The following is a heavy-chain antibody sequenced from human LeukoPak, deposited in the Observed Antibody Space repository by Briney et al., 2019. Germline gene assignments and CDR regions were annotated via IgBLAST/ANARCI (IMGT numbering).Heavy chain of an antibody. CDR3: ARVDYGDFVFDY. Sequence: GGAMILSCAASGFPLSSYAMDWVPQTTGKGLEYVSAITGSGGSTYYANSVKGRFTISRDNSKNTLYLQMGSLRAEDMAVYYCARVDYGDFVFDYWGQGTLVTVSS. D-gene: IGHD4-17*01. CDR1: GFPLSSYA. CDR2: ITGSGGST. J-gene: IGHJ4*02. V-gene: IGHV3-64*01.